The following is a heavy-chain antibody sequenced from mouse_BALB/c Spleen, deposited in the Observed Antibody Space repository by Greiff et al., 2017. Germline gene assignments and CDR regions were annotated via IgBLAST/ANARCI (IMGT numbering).Heavy chain of an antibody. Sequence: EVMLVESGGGLVKPGGSLKLSCAASGFAFSSYDMSWVRQTPEKRLEWVAYISSGGGSTYYPDTVKGRFTISRDNAKNTLYLQMSIQKSEDTAMYYCAKLGTDYAMDYWGQGTSVTVSS. CDR3: AKLGTDYAMDY. CDR2: ISSGGGST. V-gene: IGHV5-12-1*01. CDR1: GFAFSSYD. D-gene: IGHD2-14*01. J-gene: IGHJ4*01.